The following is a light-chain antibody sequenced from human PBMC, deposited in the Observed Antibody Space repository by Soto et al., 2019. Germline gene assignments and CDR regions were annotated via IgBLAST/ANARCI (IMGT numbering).Light chain of an antibody. J-gene: IGLJ1*01. V-gene: IGLV2-23*01. CDR2: EGS. CDR1: SSDVGSYNL. Sequence: QSALTQPASVSGSPGQSITISCTGTSSDVGSYNLVSWYQQHPGKAPKLMIYEGSKRPSGVSNRFSGSKSGNTASLTISGLQAEDEADYYCCSYAGSYVFGNGTKLTVL. CDR3: CSYAGSYV.